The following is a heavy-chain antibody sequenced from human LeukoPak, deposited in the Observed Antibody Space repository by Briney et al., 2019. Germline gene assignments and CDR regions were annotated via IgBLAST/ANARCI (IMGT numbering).Heavy chain of an antibody. J-gene: IGHJ4*02. CDR2: IYENGGTT. V-gene: IGHV3-23*01. CDR1: GFTFRSHA. D-gene: IGHD2-21*01. Sequence: GGSLRLSCVGPGFTFRSHAMSWVRQAPGKGLEFVSGIYENGGTTYYADSVKGRFSISRDNSKNTLYLQMDSLRGEDTAVYYCAKDFRIGYSAHFDYWGQGALVTVSS. CDR3: AKDFRIGYSAHFDY.